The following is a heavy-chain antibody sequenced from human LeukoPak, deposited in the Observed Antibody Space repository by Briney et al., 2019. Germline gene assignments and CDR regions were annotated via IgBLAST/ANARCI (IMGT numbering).Heavy chain of an antibody. D-gene: IGHD6-13*01. Sequence: GGSLRLSCAASGFTFSSYGMHWVRQAPGKGLEWVAVISYDGSNKYYADSVKGRFTISRDNSKNTLYLQMNSLRAEDTAVYYCARQGIAAAGRGNYFDYWGQGTLVTVSS. CDR3: ARQGIAAAGRGNYFDY. V-gene: IGHV3-30*19. CDR1: GFTFSSYG. J-gene: IGHJ4*02. CDR2: ISYDGSNK.